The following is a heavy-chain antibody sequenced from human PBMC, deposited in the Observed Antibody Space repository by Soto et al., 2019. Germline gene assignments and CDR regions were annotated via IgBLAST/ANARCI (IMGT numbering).Heavy chain of an antibody. CDR2: IVPMLGIT. V-gene: IGHV1-69*02. D-gene: IGHD1-26*01. J-gene: IGHJ4*02. Sequence: QVPLVQSGAELKKPGSSVKVSCEVSGDTSAIYTITWVRQAPGQGLTWLGRIVPMLGITNYARNFQDRLTITADQSKGTAYRELSSLRFEDTALYYWATQKYGAGRVGVYYWGQGTQVTVSS. CDR3: ATQKYGAGRVGVYY. CDR1: GDTSAIYT.